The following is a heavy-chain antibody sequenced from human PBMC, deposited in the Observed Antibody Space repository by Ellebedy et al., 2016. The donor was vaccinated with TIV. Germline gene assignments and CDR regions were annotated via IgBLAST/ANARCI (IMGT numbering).Heavy chain of an antibody. CDR2: IDWDDDK. CDR3: ARLRRDGYNPLDY. D-gene: IGHD5-24*01. CDR1: GFSLNTNRMS. J-gene: IGHJ4*02. V-gene: IGHV2-70*11. Sequence: SGPTLVKPTQTLTLTCTFSGFSLNTNRMSVSWIRQPPGGALEWLARIDWDDDKYYSTSLRTRLAISKDTSTNQVVLTMTNMDPVDTATYYCARLRRDGYNPLDYWGQGTLVTVSS.